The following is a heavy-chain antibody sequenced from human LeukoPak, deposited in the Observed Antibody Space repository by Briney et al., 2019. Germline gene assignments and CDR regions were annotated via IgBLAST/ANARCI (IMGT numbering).Heavy chain of an antibody. J-gene: IGHJ4*02. CDR2: IYYSGST. Sequence: TSETLSLTCAVSGGSISSSSYYWGWIRQPPGKGLEWIGSIYYSGSTYYNPSLKSRVTISVDTSKNQFSLKLSSVTAADTAVYYCARDPRYSSGWYDLSMGYFDYWGQGTLVTVSS. CDR1: GGSISSSSYY. V-gene: IGHV4-39*07. D-gene: IGHD6-19*01. CDR3: ARDPRYSSGWYDLSMGYFDY.